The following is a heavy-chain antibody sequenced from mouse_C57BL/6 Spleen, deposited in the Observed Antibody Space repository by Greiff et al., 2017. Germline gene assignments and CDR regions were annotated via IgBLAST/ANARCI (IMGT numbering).Heavy chain of an antibody. Sequence: EVQLVESGGGLVQPKGSLKLSCAASGFSFNTYAMNWVRQAPGKGLEWVARIRSKSNNYATYYADSVKDRFTISRDDSESMLYLQMNNLKTEDTAMYYCVRLYYGNYEGFYAMDYWGQGTSVTVSS. CDR3: VRLYYGNYEGFYAMDY. D-gene: IGHD2-1*01. CDR1: GFSFNTYA. J-gene: IGHJ4*01. CDR2: IRSKSNNYAT. V-gene: IGHV10-1*01.